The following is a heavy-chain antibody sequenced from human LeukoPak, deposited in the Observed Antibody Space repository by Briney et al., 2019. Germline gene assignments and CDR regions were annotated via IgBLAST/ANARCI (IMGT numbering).Heavy chain of an antibody. CDR1: GYTFTGYY. D-gene: IGHD3-10*01. J-gene: IGHJ4*02. CDR2: INPNSGGT. CDR3: ARDLFFGWFGELCYFDY. V-gene: IGHV1-2*02. Sequence: ASVKVSCKASGYTFTGYYMHWVRQAPGQGLEWMGWINPNSGGTNYAQKFQGRVTMTRDTSISTAYMELSRLRSDDTAVYYCARDLFFGWFGELCYFDYWGQGTLVTVSS.